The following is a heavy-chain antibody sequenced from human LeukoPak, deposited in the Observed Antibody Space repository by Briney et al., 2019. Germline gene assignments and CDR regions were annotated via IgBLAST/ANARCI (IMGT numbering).Heavy chain of an antibody. J-gene: IGHJ4*02. Sequence: GGSLRLSCAASGFTFSSYGMHWVRQAPGKGLEWVAVISYDGSNKYYADSVKGRFTISRDNSKNTLYLQMNSLRAEDTAVYYWAKDRDSNGWEASVLDYWGQGTLVTVSS. D-gene: IGHD6-19*01. V-gene: IGHV3-30*18. CDR3: AKDRDSNGWEASVLDY. CDR2: ISYDGSNK. CDR1: GFTFSSYG.